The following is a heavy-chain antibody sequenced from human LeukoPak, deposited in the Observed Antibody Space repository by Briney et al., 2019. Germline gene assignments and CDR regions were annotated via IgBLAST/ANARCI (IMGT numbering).Heavy chain of an antibody. Sequence: GASVKVSCKASGGTFSSYTITWVRQAPGQGLEWMGGIMPLFNTPNYAQQFQSRVTITTDESTSTAYMELSSLRFEDTAMYYCARVDRYHFYLDVWGKGTTVTVYS. J-gene: IGHJ6*03. CDR1: GGTFSSYT. CDR3: ARVDRYHFYLDV. CDR2: IMPLFNTP. V-gene: IGHV1-69*05.